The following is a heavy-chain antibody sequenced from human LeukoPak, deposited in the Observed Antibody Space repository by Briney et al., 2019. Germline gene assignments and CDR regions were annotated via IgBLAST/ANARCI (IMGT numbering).Heavy chain of an antibody. J-gene: IGHJ6*03. V-gene: IGHV4-59*01. Sequence: SETLSLTCTVSGGSISSYYWSWLRQPPGKGLEWVGYIYYSGSTNYTPSLKSRVTISVDTSKNQFSLKLSSVTAADTAVYYCARQNCTLTSCYDYYHYHMDVWGKGTAVTISS. CDR3: ARQNCTLTSCYDYYHYHMDV. D-gene: IGHD2-2*01. CDR2: IYYSGST. CDR1: GGSISSYY.